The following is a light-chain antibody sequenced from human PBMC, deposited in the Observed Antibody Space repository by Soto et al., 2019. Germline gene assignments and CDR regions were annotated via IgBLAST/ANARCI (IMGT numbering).Light chain of an antibody. CDR2: EVS. CDR1: SSDVGGYNY. CDR3: SSYSSSSTIV. V-gene: IGLV2-14*01. J-gene: IGLJ1*01. Sequence: SALTQPASVSGSPGQSITIACTGSSSDVGGYNYVSWFQQHPGKAPKLMIYEVSNRPSGVSNRFSASKSGNTASLTISGLQAEDEATYYCSSYSSSSTIVFGTGTKVTVL.